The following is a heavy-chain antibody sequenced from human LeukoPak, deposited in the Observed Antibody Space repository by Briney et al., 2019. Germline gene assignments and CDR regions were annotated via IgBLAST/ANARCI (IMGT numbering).Heavy chain of an antibody. CDR1: GGSISSGGYY. D-gene: IGHD3-16*02. J-gene: IGHJ4*02. CDR3: AREALYYDYVWGSYRPISFDY. Sequence: SQTLSLTCTVSGGSISSGGYYWSWIRQHPGKGLEWIGYIYYSGSTYYNPSLKSRVTISVDTSKNQFSLKLSSVTAADTAVYYCAREALYYDYVWGSYRPISFDYWGQGTLVTVSS. V-gene: IGHV4-31*03. CDR2: IYYSGST.